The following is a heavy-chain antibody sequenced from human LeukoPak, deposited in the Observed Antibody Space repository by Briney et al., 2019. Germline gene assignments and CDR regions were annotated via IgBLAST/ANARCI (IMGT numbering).Heavy chain of an antibody. V-gene: IGHV3-30*02. Sequence: PGGSLRLSCAASGFTFSSYGMHWVRQAPGKGLEWVAFIRYDGSNKYYADSVKGRFTISRDNSKNTLYLQMNSLSAEDTAVYYCAKDIGGSYYYYYMDVWGKGTTVTVS. CDR1: GFTFSSYG. CDR2: IRYDGSNK. D-gene: IGHD3-16*01. J-gene: IGHJ6*03. CDR3: AKDIGGSYYYYYMDV.